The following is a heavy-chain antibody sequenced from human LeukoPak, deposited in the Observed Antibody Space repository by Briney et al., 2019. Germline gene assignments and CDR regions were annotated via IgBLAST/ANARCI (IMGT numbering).Heavy chain of an antibody. CDR3: AKWDTYYDSSGYYFY. D-gene: IGHD3-22*01. Sequence: PGRSLRLSCAASGFTFSSYVMHWVRQAPGKGLEWVAIISYDGSNEYYADSVKGRFAISRDNSKNTLFLQMNSLRAEDTAVYYCAKWDTYYDSSGYYFYWGQGTLVTVSS. CDR2: ISYDGSNE. CDR1: GFTFSSYV. J-gene: IGHJ4*02. V-gene: IGHV3-30*09.